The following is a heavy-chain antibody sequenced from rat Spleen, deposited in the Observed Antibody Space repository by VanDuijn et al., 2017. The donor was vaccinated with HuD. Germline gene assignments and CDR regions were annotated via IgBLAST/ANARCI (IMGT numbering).Heavy chain of an antibody. Sequence: EVQLVESGGGLVQPGTSLKLSCVASGFTFNSYWMSWVRQVPGKGLDWVASVTKDGGSLFYRDSVKGRFTVSRDNGQNTLYLQMNSLRPEDTATYYCSRGGATRFDYWGQGTLVTVSS. V-gene: IGHV5-31*01. J-gene: IGHJ3*01. CDR2: VTKDGGSL. CDR3: SRGGATRFDY. CDR1: GFTFNSYW. D-gene: IGHD1-11*01.